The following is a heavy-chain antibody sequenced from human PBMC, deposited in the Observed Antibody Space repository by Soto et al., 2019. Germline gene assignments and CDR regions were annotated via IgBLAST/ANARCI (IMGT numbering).Heavy chain of an antibody. D-gene: IGHD1-26*01. CDR2: ISGSGGST. V-gene: IGHV3-23*01. CDR1: GFTFSSYA. J-gene: IGHJ6*02. CDR3: AKDPLVGATHYYGMDV. Sequence: HPGGSLRLSCAASGFTFSSYAMSWVRQAPGKGLEWVSAISGSGGSTYYADSVKGRFTISRDNSKNTLYLQMNSLRAEDTAVYYCAKDPLVGATHYYGMDVWGQGTTVTVSS.